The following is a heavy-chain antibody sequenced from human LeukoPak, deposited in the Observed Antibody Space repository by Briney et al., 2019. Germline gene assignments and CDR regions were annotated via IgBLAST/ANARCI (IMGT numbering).Heavy chain of an antibody. CDR1: GFTFSSYA. V-gene: IGHV3-30-3*01. Sequence: GGSLRLSCAASGFTFSSYAMHWVRQAPGKGLEWVAVISYDGSNKYYADSVKGRFTISRDNSKNTLYLQMNSLRAEDTAVYYCARDPYYDRSGYYSNWFDPWGQGTLVTVSS. D-gene: IGHD3-22*01. CDR3: ARDPYYDRSGYYSNWFDP. CDR2: ISYDGSNK. J-gene: IGHJ5*02.